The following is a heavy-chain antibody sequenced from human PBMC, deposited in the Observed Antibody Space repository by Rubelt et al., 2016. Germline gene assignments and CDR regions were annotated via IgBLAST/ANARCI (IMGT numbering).Heavy chain of an antibody. CDR3: ARGWPIVGTTALDY. CDR1: GFTFSSYS. D-gene: IGHD1-26*01. Sequence: ASGFTFSSYSMNWVRQASGKGLEWLSYISRSSGTIYYADSVKGRFTISRDNSKNTLYLQMNSLRAEDTAVYYCARGWPIVGTTALDYWGQGTLVTVSS. CDR2: ISRSSGTI. V-gene: IGHV3-48*04. J-gene: IGHJ4*02.